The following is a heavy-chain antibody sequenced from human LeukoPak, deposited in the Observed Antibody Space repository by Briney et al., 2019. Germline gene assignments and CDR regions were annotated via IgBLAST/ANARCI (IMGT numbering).Heavy chain of an antibody. CDR2: IIPIFGTA. Sequence: SVKVSCKASGGTFSSYAISWVRQAPGQGLEWMGGIIPIFGTANYAQKFQGRVTVTADKSTSTAYMELNSLRSEDTAVYYCARDERPRYYDSSGYYPGTGFGYWGQGTLVTVSS. J-gene: IGHJ4*02. D-gene: IGHD3-22*01. V-gene: IGHV1-69*06. CDR3: ARDERPRYYDSSGYYPGTGFGY. CDR1: GGTFSSYA.